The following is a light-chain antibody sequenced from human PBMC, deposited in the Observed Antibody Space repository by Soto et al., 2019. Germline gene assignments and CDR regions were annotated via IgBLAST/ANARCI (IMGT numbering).Light chain of an antibody. V-gene: IGKV3-20*01. J-gene: IGKJ1*01. CDR1: QSVSSSY. CDR3: QQYGSSRWT. CDR2: GAS. Sequence: EIVLTQSPGTLSLSPGERATLSCRASQSVSSSYLAWYQQKPGQAPKLLIYGASSRATGIPDRFSGSRSVTDFTLTIIRLEPEDFAVYYCQQYGSSRWTFGQGTKVYIK.